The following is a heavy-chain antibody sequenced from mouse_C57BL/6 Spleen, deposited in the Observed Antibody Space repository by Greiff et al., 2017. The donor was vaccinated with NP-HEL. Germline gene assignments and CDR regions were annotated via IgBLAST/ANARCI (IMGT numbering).Heavy chain of an antibody. CDR1: GFTFSSYT. CDR3: ARHDGYYWYFDV. D-gene: IGHD2-3*01. J-gene: IGHJ1*03. Sequence: EVQLVESGGGLVKPGGSLKLSCAASGFTFSSYTMSWVRQTPEKRLAWVATISGGGGNTYYPDSVKGRFTISRDNAKNTLYLQMSSLRSEDTALYYCARHDGYYWYFDVWGTGTTVTVSS. V-gene: IGHV5-9*01. CDR2: ISGGGGNT.